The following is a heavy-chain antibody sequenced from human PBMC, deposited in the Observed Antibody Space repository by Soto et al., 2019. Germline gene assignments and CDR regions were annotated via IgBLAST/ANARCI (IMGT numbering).Heavy chain of an antibody. V-gene: IGHV3-74*01. D-gene: IGHD2-15*01. CDR3: ARADTSCYGRFDP. CDR1: EFTFSSYW. CDR2: ISGDGRTT. J-gene: IGHJ5*02. Sequence: PGGSLALFPAASEFTFSSYWMHWVRQAPVKGLVWVSRISGDGRTTSYADSVKGRFTISRDNAKNTLFLQMNGLRVEDTAVYYCARADTSCYGRFDPCRELTFVTVPS.